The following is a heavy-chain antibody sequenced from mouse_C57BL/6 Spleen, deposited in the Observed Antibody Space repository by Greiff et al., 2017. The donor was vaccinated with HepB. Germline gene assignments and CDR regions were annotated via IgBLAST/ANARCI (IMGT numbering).Heavy chain of an antibody. J-gene: IGHJ3*01. Sequence: EVKLVESGGGLVKPGGSLKLSCAASGFTFSSYTMSWVRQTPEKRLEWVATISGGGGNTYYPDSVKGRFTISSDNAKNTLYLQMSSLRSEDTALYYCARLDGYSAWFAYWGQGTLVTVSA. CDR1: GFTFSSYT. D-gene: IGHD2-3*01. CDR2: ISGGGGNT. CDR3: ARLDGYSAWFAY. V-gene: IGHV5-9*01.